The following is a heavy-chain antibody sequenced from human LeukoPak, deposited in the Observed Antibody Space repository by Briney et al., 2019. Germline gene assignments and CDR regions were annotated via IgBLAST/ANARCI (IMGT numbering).Heavy chain of an antibody. CDR3: ARMLDSCSLGGCVGPALFDP. J-gene: IGHJ5*02. V-gene: IGHV4-4*09. Sequence: SETLSLTCTVSGGSISSYYWSWIRQPPGRGLEWIGYISHSESAYYSPSLKSRVTISVDTSKNQFSLKLSSVTAADTAVYYCARMLDSCSLGGCVGPALFDPWGQGTLVTVSS. CDR1: GGSISSYY. CDR2: ISHSESA. D-gene: IGHD2-15*01.